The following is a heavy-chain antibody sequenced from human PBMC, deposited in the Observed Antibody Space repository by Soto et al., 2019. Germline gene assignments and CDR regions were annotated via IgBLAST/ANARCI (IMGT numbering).Heavy chain of an antibody. D-gene: IGHD2-8*01. Sequence: QVQLVESGGGVVQPGRSLRLSCAASGFTFSSYAMHWVRQAPGKGLEWVAVISYDGSNKYYADSVKGRFTISRDNSKNTLYLQMNSLRAEVTAVYYCARDLGPVEMATTKGDPADYWGQGTLVTVSS. CDR1: GFTFSSYA. V-gene: IGHV3-30-3*01. J-gene: IGHJ4*02. CDR3: ARDLGPVEMATTKGDPADY. CDR2: ISYDGSNK.